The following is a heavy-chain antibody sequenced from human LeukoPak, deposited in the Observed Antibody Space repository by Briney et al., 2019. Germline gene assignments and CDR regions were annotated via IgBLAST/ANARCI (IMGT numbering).Heavy chain of an antibody. Sequence: SETLSLTCTVSGGSISSGGYYWTWIRQPPGKGLEWIGHISYSGSPYHNPSLKSRLTISMDTSKNQFSLNLSSVTVADTAVYYCARRGSGWFDYWGQGTLVTVSS. J-gene: IGHJ4*02. V-gene: IGHV4-30-4*01. CDR3: ARRGSGWFDY. D-gene: IGHD6-19*01. CDR1: GGSISSGGYY. CDR2: ISYSGSP.